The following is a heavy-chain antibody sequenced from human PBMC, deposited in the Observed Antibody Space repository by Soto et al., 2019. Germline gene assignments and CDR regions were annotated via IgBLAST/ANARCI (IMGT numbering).Heavy chain of an antibody. CDR1: GGSISSSSYY. J-gene: IGHJ4*02. CDR2: IYYSGST. V-gene: IGHV4-39*01. CDR3: PRHSYGWPYS. Sequence: SETLSLTCTVSGGSISSSSYYWGWIRQPPGKGLEWIGSIYYSGSTYYNPSLKSRVTISVDTSKNQFSLKLSSVTAADTSVYDCPRHSYGWPYSWGQGTLGAVSS. D-gene: IGHD5-18*01.